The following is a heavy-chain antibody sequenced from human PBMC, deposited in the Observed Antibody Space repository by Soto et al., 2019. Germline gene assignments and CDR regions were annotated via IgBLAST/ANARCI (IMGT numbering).Heavy chain of an antibody. CDR3: ARVHPPQLAVSRIYYFDY. CDR2: IYHSGST. Sequence: NPSETLSLTCAVSGYSISSGYYWGWIRQPPGKGLEWIGSIYHSGSTYYNPSLKSRVTISVDPSKNQFSLKLSSVTAADTAVYYCARVHPPQLAVSRIYYFDYWGQGTLVTVSS. J-gene: IGHJ4*02. V-gene: IGHV4-38-2*01. CDR1: GYSISSGYY. D-gene: IGHD6-19*01.